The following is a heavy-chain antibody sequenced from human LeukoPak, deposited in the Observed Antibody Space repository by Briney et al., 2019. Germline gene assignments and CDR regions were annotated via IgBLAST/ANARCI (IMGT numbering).Heavy chain of an antibody. Sequence: SETLSLTCTVSGGSISSYYWSWIRQLAGKGLERIGRIYTSGSTNYNPSLKSRVTISVDTSKNQFSLKLSSVTAADTAVYYCARLLCSGGSCYVVFDYWGQGTLVTVSS. D-gene: IGHD2-15*01. CDR3: ARLLCSGGSCYVVFDY. CDR1: GGSISSYY. J-gene: IGHJ4*02. CDR2: IYTSGST. V-gene: IGHV4-4*07.